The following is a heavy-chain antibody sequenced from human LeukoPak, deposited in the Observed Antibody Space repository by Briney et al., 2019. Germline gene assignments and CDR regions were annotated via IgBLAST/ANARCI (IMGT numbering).Heavy chain of an antibody. J-gene: IGHJ3*02. CDR2: IYYSGST. CDR1: GGSISSGGYY. D-gene: IGHD2-21*02. CDR3: ARGRGGDLIPGAFDI. V-gene: IGHV4-31*03. Sequence: SQTLSLTCTVSGGSISSGGYYWSWIRQRPGQGLEWIVYIYYSGSTYYNPSLKSRVTISVDTSKNQFSLKLSSVTAADTAVYYCARGRGGDLIPGAFDIWGQGTMVTVSS.